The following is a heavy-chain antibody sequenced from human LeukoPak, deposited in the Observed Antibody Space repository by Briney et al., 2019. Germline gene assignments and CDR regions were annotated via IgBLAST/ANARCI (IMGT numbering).Heavy chain of an antibody. CDR1: GGSFSNYD. CDR3: ARQYYGYSGGGLDY. CDR2: INHSGST. Sequence: SETRSLTCGVYGGSFSNYDWNWIRQPPGKGLEWIGEINHSGSTSYNPSLKSRVTISVDTSKNQFSLKLNSVTAAGTALYYCARQYYGYSGGGLDYWGQGTLVTVSS. D-gene: IGHD3-16*01. J-gene: IGHJ4*02. V-gene: IGHV4-34*01.